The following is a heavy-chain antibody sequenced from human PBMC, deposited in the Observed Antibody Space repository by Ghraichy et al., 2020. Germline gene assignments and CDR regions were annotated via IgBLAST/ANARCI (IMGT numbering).Heavy chain of an antibody. Sequence: GGSLRLSCAASGFTFSSYGMHCVRQAPGKGLEWVAVIWYDGSNKYYADSVKGRFTISRDNSKNTLYLQMNSLRAEDTAVYYCARDMVGGPLVGFDYWGQGTLVTVSS. CDR2: IWYDGSNK. J-gene: IGHJ4*02. CDR1: GFTFSSYG. D-gene: IGHD1-26*01. CDR3: ARDMVGGPLVGFDY. V-gene: IGHV3-33*01.